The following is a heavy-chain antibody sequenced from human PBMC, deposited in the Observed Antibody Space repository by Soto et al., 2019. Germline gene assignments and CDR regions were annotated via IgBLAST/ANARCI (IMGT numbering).Heavy chain of an antibody. J-gene: IGHJ2*01. Sequence: VQLLESGGGLVQPGGSLRLSCAASGFIFSSYAMNWVRQAPGKGLEWVAGISGSGGRTYYKDSVKGRFTISRDNSKNTLYLQMNSLRAKDTAVYYCAKKGDSSGYKWYFELCGRGSLVIVCS. CDR3: AKKGDSSGYKWYFEL. CDR2: ISGSGGRT. D-gene: IGHD3-22*01. CDR1: GFIFSSYA. V-gene: IGHV3-23*01.